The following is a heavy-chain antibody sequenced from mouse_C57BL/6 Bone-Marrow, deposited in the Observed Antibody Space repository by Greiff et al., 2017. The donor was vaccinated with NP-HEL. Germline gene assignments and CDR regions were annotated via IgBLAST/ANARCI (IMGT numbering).Heavy chain of an antibody. CDR2: IRNKATGYTT. D-gene: IGHD1-1*01. J-gene: IGHJ4*01. CDR1: GFTFTDYY. CDR3: VEAVGDYGSSCAMDY. Sequence: EVMLVASGGCLVQPGASLRLSCAASGFTFTDYYMSWVRQPPGNALKWLALIRNKATGYTTEYTASVKARFTTSTDNSQNSLNLQMNTLRAEDSATYYSVEAVGDYGSSCAMDYWGKGTSGTVSS. V-gene: IGHV7-4*01.